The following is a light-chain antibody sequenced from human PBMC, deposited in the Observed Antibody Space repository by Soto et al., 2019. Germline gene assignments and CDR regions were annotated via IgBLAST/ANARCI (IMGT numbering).Light chain of an antibody. CDR1: SSDVGSYNL. CDR3: CSYAGSSTLG. J-gene: IGLJ2*01. Sequence: QSALNQPASVSGSPGQSITISCTGTSSDVGSYNLVSWYQQHPGKAPQLMIYEGSKRPSGVSYRFSGSKSGNTASLTISGLQAEDEAGYYCCSYAGSSTLGFGGGTQLPV. CDR2: EGS. V-gene: IGLV2-23*01.